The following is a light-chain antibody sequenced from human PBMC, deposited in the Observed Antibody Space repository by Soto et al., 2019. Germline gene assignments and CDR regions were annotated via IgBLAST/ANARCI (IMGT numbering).Light chain of an antibody. V-gene: IGKV1-39*01. CDR2: DAS. CDR3: QQSYSTPRT. J-gene: IGKJ1*01. Sequence: DIQMTQSPSTLSASVVDTVNVTFRASQSVSGWLAWYQQKPGEAPKLLIYDASALQSGVPSRFSGSGSGTDFTLSIGSLQPEDFATYYCQQSYSTPRTVGQGTRGIS. CDR1: QSVSGW.